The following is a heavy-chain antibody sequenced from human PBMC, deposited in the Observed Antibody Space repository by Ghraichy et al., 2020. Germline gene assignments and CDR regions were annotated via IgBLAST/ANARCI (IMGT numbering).Heavy chain of an antibody. D-gene: IGHD3-10*01. V-gene: IGHV3-21*01. CDR2: ISRSSSYI. CDR1: GFSFSSYG. J-gene: IGHJ4*02. CDR3: ARVDLRGWFLDC. Sequence: GGSLRLSCAASGFSFSSYGMHWVRQAPGKGLEWVAFISRSSSYIYYADSVKGRFTISRDNANNSLYLQMNSLRAEDTAVYYCARVDLRGWFLDCRGQETLVTLPP.